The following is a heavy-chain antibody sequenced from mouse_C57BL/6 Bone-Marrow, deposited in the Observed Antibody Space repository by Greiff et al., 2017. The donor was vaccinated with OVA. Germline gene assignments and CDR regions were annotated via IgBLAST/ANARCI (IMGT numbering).Heavy chain of an antibody. CDR3: AREFTTVVAPYYFDY. D-gene: IGHD1-1*01. Sequence: EVKLVESGGGLVKPGGSLKLSCAASGFTFSDYGMHWVRQAPEKGLEWVAYISSGSSTIYYADTVKGRFTISRDNAKNTLFLQMTSLRSEDTAMYYCAREFTTVVAPYYFDYWGQGTTLTVSS. CDR2: ISSGSSTI. J-gene: IGHJ2*01. CDR1: GFTFSDYG. V-gene: IGHV5-17*01.